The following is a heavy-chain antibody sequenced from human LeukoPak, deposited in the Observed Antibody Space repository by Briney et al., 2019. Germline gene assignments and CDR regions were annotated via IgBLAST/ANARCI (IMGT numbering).Heavy chain of an antibody. CDR3: ATGSDFYYGS. CDR2: TPHDGSSA. V-gene: IGHV3-30-3*01. Sequence: GGSLRLSCTASGFTFTRNCMHWVRQAPGKGLEWVAATPHDGSSALYADSVKGRFIISRDNSKNTQYLQMNSLRIEDSAVYYCATGSDFYYGSWGQGILVTVSS. D-gene: IGHD3-22*01. J-gene: IGHJ5*02. CDR1: GFTFTRNC.